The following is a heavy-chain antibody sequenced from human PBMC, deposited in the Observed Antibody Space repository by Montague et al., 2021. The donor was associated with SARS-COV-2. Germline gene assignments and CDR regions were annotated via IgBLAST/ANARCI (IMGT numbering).Heavy chain of an antibody. CDR2: TYYRSKWYN. J-gene: IGHJ6*02. CDR3: ARDTRIQLWFDRYYYYGMDV. V-gene: IGHV6-1*01. Sequence: CAISGDSVSSNSAAWNWIRQSPSRGLAWLGRTYYRSKWYNDYAVSVKSRITINPDTSKNQFSLQLNSVTPEDTAVYYCARDTRIQLWFDRYYYYGMDVWGQGTTVTVSS. D-gene: IGHD5-18*01. CDR1: GDSVSSNSAA.